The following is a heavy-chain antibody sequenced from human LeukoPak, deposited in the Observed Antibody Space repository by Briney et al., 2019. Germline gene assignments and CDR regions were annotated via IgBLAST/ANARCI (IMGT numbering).Heavy chain of an antibody. V-gene: IGHV3-48*03. J-gene: IGHJ6*02. CDR2: ISSSGSTI. Sequence: PGGSLRLSCAASGFTFSSYEMNWVRQAPGKGLEWVSYISSSGSTIYYADSVKGRFTISRDNAKNSLYLQMNSLRAEDTAVYYCASPSYSGNCYYYYGMDVWGQGTTVTVSS. D-gene: IGHD6-13*01. CDR3: ASPSYSGNCYYYYGMDV. CDR1: GFTFSSYE.